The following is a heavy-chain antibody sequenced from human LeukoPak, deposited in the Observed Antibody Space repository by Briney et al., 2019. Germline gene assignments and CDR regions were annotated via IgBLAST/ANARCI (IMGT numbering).Heavy chain of an antibody. CDR1: GFIFDDYT. CDR2: ISWDGGST. J-gene: IGHJ4*02. V-gene: IGHV3-43*01. CDR3: AKDGKNYFDY. Sequence: GGSLRLSCAASGFIFDDYTMHWVRQAPGKGLEWVSLISWDGGSTYYTDSVKGRFTISRDNSKNSLSLQMNSLRAEDTALYYCAKDGKNYFDYWGQGTLVTVSS.